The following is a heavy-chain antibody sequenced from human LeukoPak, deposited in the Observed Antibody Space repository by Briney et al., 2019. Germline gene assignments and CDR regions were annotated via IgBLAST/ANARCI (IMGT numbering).Heavy chain of an antibody. CDR2: INPNSGGT. J-gene: IGHJ4*02. Sequence: ASVKVSCKASGYTFTGYYMHWVRQAPGQGLEWMGWINPNSGGTNYAQKFQGRVTMTRDTSISTAYMELSSLRSEDTAVYYCASASHITMLRGANDYWGQGTLVTVSS. CDR3: ASASHITMLRGANDY. CDR1: GYTFTGYY. V-gene: IGHV1-2*02. D-gene: IGHD3-10*01.